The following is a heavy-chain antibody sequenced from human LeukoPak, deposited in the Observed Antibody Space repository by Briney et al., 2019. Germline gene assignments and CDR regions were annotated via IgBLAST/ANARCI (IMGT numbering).Heavy chain of an antibody. Sequence: PGGSLRLSCAASGFTFSSYSMNWVRQAPGKGLEWVSSISSSSSYIYYADSVKGRFTISRDNAKNSLYLQMNSLRAEDTAVYYCAREDFSGSGSYYSYYGMDVWGQGTTVTVSS. J-gene: IGHJ6*02. V-gene: IGHV3-21*04. CDR2: ISSSSSYI. CDR1: GFTFSSYS. D-gene: IGHD3-10*01. CDR3: AREDFSGSGSYYSYYGMDV.